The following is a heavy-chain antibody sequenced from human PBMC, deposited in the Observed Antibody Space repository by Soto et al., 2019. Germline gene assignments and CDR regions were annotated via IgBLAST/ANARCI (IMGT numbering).Heavy chain of an antibody. CDR2: ISAYNGNT. D-gene: IGHD2-15*01. CDR1: GYTFTSYG. J-gene: IGHJ4*02. Sequence: GASVKVSCKASGYTFTSYGISWVRQAPGQGLEWMGWISAYNGNTNYAQKLQGRVTMTTDTSTSTVYMELSSLRSEDTAVYYCARVRIRILPPTDYWGQGTLVTVSS. CDR3: ARVRIRILPPTDY. V-gene: IGHV1-18*01.